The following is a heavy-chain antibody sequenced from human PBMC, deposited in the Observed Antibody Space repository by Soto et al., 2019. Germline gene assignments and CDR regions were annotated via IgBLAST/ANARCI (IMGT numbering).Heavy chain of an antibody. V-gene: IGHV4-30-4*01. Sequence: QVQLQESGPGLVKASQTLSLTCTVSGASVNSGDYYWSWVRQPPGRGLEWIGYIHYSETIYYNPSLKRRVQLLVATFKKQFSPEVSSVTAADTAVYYCARAHRYYDYPDIWGQGTTVTVSS. D-gene: IGHD3-22*01. CDR3: ARAHRYYDYPDI. CDR1: GASVNSGDYY. CDR2: IHYSETI. J-gene: IGHJ3*02.